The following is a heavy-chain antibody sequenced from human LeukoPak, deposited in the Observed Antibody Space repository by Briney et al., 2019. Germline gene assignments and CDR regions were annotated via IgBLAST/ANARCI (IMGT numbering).Heavy chain of an antibody. D-gene: IGHD6-6*01. Sequence: PSETLSLTCTVSGDSVSSSNFFWGWIRQPPGKGLEWIGSFYYGGSAFYNPSLKSRVTISVDTSNNHFSLKLTSVTAADSAVYYCARHEYQVFPPANWFDPWGQGTLVTVSS. CDR1: GDSVSSSNFF. J-gene: IGHJ5*02. CDR3: ARHEYQVFPPANWFDP. V-gene: IGHV4-39*02. CDR2: FYYGGSA.